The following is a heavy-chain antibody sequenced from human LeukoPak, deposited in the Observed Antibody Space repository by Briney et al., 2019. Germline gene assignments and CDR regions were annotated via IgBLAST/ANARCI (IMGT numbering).Heavy chain of an antibody. Sequence: ASVKVPCKASGYTFTSYDINWVRQATGQGLEWMGWMNPNSGNTDFAQKFQGRVTMTRNTSISTAYMELSSLRSEDTAMYYCARGLTVTTRPAGYWGQGTLVTVSS. CDR1: GYTFTSYD. D-gene: IGHD4-17*01. V-gene: IGHV1-8*01. CDR2: MNPNSGNT. J-gene: IGHJ4*02. CDR3: ARGLTVTTRPAGY.